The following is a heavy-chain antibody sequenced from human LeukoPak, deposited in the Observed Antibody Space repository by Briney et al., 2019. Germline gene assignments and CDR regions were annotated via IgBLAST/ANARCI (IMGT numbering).Heavy chain of an antibody. V-gene: IGHV3-30*02. CDR2: IQFDGSAA. Sequence: PGGSLRLSCAASGFTFSSYGMHWVRQAPGKGLEWVSFIQFDGSAAYYADSVKGRFTNSRDNFKNTLYLQMDSLRTEDTAVYYCAKGQGYYFDCWGQGTLVTVSS. J-gene: IGHJ4*02. CDR1: GFTFSSYG. CDR3: AKGQGYYFDC.